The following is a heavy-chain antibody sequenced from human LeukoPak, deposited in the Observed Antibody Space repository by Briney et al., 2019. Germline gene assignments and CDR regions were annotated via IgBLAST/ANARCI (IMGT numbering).Heavy chain of an antibody. D-gene: IGHD2-2*01. J-gene: IGHJ6*04. CDR3: ARVDCSSTSCYEGYYGMDV. V-gene: IGHV4-59*01. Sequence: SETPSLTCTVSGGSISSYYWSWIRQPPGKGLEWIGYIYYSGSTNYNPSLKSRVTISVDTSKNQFSLKLSSVTAADTAVYYCARVDCSSTSCYEGYYGMDVWGKGTTVTVSS. CDR2: IYYSGST. CDR1: GGSISSYY.